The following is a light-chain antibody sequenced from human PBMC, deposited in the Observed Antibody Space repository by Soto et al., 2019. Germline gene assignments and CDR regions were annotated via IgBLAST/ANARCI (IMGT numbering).Light chain of an antibody. CDR2: GAS. CDR1: QSVSSSY. Sequence: EIVLTQSPGTLSLSPGERATLSCRASQSVSSSYLAWYQQKPGQAPRLLIYGASGRATGIPDRFSGSGSGTNFYLPISRLQPEDFAVYYCRQYGSSPGTFGQGTKVEIK. V-gene: IGKV3-20*01. J-gene: IGKJ1*01. CDR3: RQYGSSPGT.